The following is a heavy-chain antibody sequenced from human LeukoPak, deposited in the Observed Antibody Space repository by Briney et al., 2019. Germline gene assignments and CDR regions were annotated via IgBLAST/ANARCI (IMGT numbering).Heavy chain of an antibody. Sequence: PSETLSLTCAVYGGSFSGYYWSWIRQPPGKGLEWIGEINHSGSTNYNPSLKSRVTISVDTSKNQFSLKLSSVTAADTAVYYCARVWYYDFWSGRINWFDPWGQGTLVTVSS. V-gene: IGHV4-34*01. CDR3: ARVWYYDFWSGRINWFDP. D-gene: IGHD3-3*01. CDR1: GGSFSGYY. CDR2: INHSGST. J-gene: IGHJ5*02.